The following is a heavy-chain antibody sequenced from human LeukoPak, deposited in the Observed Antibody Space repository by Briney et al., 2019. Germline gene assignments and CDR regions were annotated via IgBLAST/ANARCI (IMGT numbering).Heavy chain of an antibody. J-gene: IGHJ4*02. CDR3: ASSRGSYFY. V-gene: IGHV4-34*01. CDR1: GGSFSGYY. CDR2: INHSGST. D-gene: IGHD1-26*01. Sequence: PSETRSLTCAVYGGSFSGYYWSWIRQPPGKGLEWIGEINHSGSTNYNPSLKSRVTISVDTSKNQFSLKLSSVTAADTAVYYCASSRGSYFYWGQGTLVTVSS.